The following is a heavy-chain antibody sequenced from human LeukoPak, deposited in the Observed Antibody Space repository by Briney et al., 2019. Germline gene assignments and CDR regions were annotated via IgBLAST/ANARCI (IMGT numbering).Heavy chain of an antibody. CDR3: AKDRDVLLWFGELSPFDY. V-gene: IGHV3-30*02. D-gene: IGHD3-10*01. Sequence: GGSLRLSCAASGFTFSSYGMHWVRQAPGKGLEWVAFIRYDGSNKYYADSVKGRFTISRDNSKNTLYLQMNSLRAEDTAVYYCAKDRDVLLWFGELSPFDYWGQGTLVTVSS. CDR2: IRYDGSNK. J-gene: IGHJ4*02. CDR1: GFTFSSYG.